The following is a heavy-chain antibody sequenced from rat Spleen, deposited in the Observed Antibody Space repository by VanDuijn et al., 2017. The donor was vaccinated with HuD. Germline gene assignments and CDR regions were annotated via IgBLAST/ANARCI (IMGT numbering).Heavy chain of an antibody. CDR2: ISYGDSSGHSGT. J-gene: IGHJ3*01. V-gene: IGHV5-29*01. CDR3: ARQDTSGYSNWFTY. D-gene: IGHD4-3*01. Sequence: EVQLVESGGGLVQPGRSLKLSCAASGFTFSDYGMAWVRQAPTKGLEWVATISYGDSSGHSGTCYRDSVKGRFTISRDTAKSTLSLQMDSLRSEDTATYYCARQDTSGYSNWFTYWGQGTLVTVSS. CDR1: GFTFSDYG.